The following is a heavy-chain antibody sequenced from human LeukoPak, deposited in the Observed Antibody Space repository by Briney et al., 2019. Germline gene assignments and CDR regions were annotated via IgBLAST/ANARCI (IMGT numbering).Heavy chain of an antibody. J-gene: IGHJ4*02. CDR2: INHSGST. V-gene: IGHV4-34*01. Sequence: SETLSLTCAVYGGSFSGYYWSWIRQPPGKGLEWIGEINHSGSTNYNPSLKSRVTISVDTSKNQFSLKLSSATAADTAVYYCARSLIAGAGNGYWGQGTLVTVSS. CDR3: ARSLIAGAGNGY. CDR1: GGSFSGYY. D-gene: IGHD6-13*01.